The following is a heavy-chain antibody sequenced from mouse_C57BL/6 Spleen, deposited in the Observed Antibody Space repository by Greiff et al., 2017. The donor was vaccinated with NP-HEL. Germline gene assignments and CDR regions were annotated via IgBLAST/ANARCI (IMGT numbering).Heavy chain of an antibody. Sequence: QVQLQQPGAELVRPGSSVKLSCKASGYTFTSYWMDWVKQRPGQGLEWIGNIYPSDSETHYNQKFKDKATLTVDKSSSTAYMQLSSLTSEDSAVYYCARSLPPDYGSSEAAYWGQGTLVTVSA. J-gene: IGHJ3*01. V-gene: IGHV1-61*01. CDR2: IYPSDSET. D-gene: IGHD1-1*01. CDR3: ARSLPPDYGSSEAAY. CDR1: GYTFTSYW.